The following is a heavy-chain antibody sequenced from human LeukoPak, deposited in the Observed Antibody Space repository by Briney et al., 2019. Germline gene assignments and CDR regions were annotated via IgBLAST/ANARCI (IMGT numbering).Heavy chain of an antibody. CDR1: GFTFSSYG. CDR3: AKDRLREDAFAY. V-gene: IGHV3-30*18. D-gene: IGHD3-10*01. J-gene: IGHJ4*02. Sequence: GGSLRLSCAASGFTFSSYGMHWVRQAPGKGLEWVAVISYDGSNKYYADSVKGRFTISRDNSKNTLYLQMNSLRAEDTAVYYCAKDRLREDAFAYWGQGTLVTVSS. CDR2: ISYDGSNK.